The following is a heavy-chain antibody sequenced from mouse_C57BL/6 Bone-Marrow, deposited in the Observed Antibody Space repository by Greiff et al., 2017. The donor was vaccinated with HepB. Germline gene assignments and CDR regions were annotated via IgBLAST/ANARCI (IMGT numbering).Heavy chain of an antibody. Sequence: QVQLQQPGAELVRPGPSVKLSCKASGYTFTSYWMHWVKQRPGQGLEWIGVIDPSDSYTNYNQKFKGKATLTVDTSSSTAYMQLSSLTSEDSAVYYWARSRGNYYGSSYRRAFDYRGQGTTLTVSS. D-gene: IGHD1-1*01. J-gene: IGHJ2*01. CDR2: IDPSDSYT. CDR3: ARSRGNYYGSSYRRAFDY. CDR1: GYTFTSYW. V-gene: IGHV1-59*01.